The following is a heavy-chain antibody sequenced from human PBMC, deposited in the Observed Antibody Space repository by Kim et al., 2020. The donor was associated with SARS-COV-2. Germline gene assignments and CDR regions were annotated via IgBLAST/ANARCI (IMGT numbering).Heavy chain of an antibody. D-gene: IGHD1-26*01. V-gene: IGHV3-30*18. CDR3: AKDSDRKLLDPFARIYSGSYPDDY. CDR1: GFTFSSYG. CDR2: ISYDGSNK. J-gene: IGHJ4*02. Sequence: GGSLRLSCAASGFTFSSYGMHWVRQAPGKGLEWVAVISYDGSNKYYADSVKGRFTISRDNSKNTLYLQMNSLRAEDTAVYYCAKDSDRKLLDPFARIYSGSYPDDYWGQGTLVTVSS.